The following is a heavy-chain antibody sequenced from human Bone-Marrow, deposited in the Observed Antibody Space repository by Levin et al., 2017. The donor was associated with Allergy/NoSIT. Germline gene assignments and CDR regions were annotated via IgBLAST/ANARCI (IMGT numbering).Heavy chain of an antibody. Sequence: ASVKVSCKTSGYTFSNYDINWVRQAPGQGLEWMGWMNPNSGSTGYAQRFQGRLTLTRNTSISTAFMELTSLTSEDTALYSCAIPPTYSTYQEHFYYYYGLDVWGQGTTVIVSS. CDR2: MNPNSGST. V-gene: IGHV1-8*01. D-gene: IGHD4-11*01. J-gene: IGHJ6*02. CDR1: GYTFSNYD. CDR3: AIPPTYSTYQEHFYYYYGLDV.